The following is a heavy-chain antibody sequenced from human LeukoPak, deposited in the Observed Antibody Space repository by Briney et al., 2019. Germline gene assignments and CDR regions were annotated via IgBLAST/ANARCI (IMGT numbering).Heavy chain of an antibody. J-gene: IGHJ5*02. D-gene: IGHD6-13*01. CDR1: GFTFSSYA. CDR2: ISGSGGVT. Sequence: GGSLRLSCTASGFTFSSYAMSWVRQAPGKGLEWVSSISGSGGVTDYADSVKGRFTISRDNSKNTLYLQMNGLGAEDTAVYYCAKDSDSSSWYRNWFDLWGQGTLVTVSS. CDR3: AKDSDSSSWYRNWFDL. V-gene: IGHV3-23*01.